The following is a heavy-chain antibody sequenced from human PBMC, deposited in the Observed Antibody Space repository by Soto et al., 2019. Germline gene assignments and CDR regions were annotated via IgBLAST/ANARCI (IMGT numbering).Heavy chain of an antibody. V-gene: IGHV3-23*01. CDR1: GFSFSSYA. Sequence: GGSLRLSCAASGFSFSSYAMSWVRQAPGKGPEWVSSMTAGGGSTYHADSVKGRFTISRDNSKNTLYLQMNSLRAEDTAVYYCAKDCYGSCTDYLYGLDVRAQGTTVTVSS. J-gene: IGHJ6*02. CDR2: MTAGGGST. D-gene: IGHD3-10*01. CDR3: AKDCYGSCTDYLYGLDV.